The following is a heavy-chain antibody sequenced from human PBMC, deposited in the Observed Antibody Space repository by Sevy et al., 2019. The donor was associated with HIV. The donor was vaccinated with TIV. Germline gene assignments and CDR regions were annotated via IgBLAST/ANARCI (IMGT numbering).Heavy chain of an antibody. D-gene: IGHD3-3*01. J-gene: IGHJ4*02. V-gene: IGHV4-4*09. Sequence: SETLSLSCSVSDDSINSYYWSWIRLPPGKGLEWIGSHYNNIGSTRYNPSLTSRVTISVDTSKNLFSLKLTSVTAADTAVYYCARGAVVIGTAATPVLDFWGQGSLVTVSS. CDR3: ARGAVVIGTAATPVLDF. CDR1: DDSINSYY. CDR2: HYNNIGST.